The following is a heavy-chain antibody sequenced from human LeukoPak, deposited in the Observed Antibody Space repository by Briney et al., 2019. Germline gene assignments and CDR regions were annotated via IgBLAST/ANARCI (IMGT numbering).Heavy chain of an antibody. CDR1: GGSFSGYY. J-gene: IGHJ4*02. CDR3: ARGANSSPSELDV. D-gene: IGHD6-13*01. Sequence: SETLSLTCAVCGGSFSGYYWSLIRQPPGKGLEWIGEINHSGSTNYNPSLKSRVTISVDTSKNQFSLKLSSVTAADTAVYYCARGANSSPSELDVWGQGTLVTVSS. CDR2: INHSGST. V-gene: IGHV4-34*01.